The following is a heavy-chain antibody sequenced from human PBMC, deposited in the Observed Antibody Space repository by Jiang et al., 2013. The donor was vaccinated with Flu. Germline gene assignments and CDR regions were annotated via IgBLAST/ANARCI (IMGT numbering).Heavy chain of an antibody. CDR1: GGSMNNNNW. V-gene: IGHV4-4*02. Sequence: GSGLVKPSGTLSLTCAVSGGSMNNNNWWSWVRQPPGKGLEWIGEIYHNGGTNYNPSLKSRVSVSVDKSKNQFSLDLRSVTAADTAFYYCTRHAVDYGDYADYWGQGTLVNVSS. D-gene: IGHD4-17*01. CDR2: IYHNGGT. J-gene: IGHJ4*02. CDR3: TRHAVDYGDYADY.